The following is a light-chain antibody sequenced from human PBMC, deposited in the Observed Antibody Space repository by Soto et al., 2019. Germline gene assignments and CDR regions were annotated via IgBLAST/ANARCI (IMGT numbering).Light chain of an antibody. CDR3: SSYAGSNNLV. Sequence: QSVLTQPPSVSGSPGQSVTISCTGTSSDVGDYNYVSWYQHHPGKAPKLMIYEVSKRPSGVPDRFSGSKSGNTASLTVSGLQAEDEADYYCSSYAGSNNLVFGGGTKVTVL. CDR1: SSDVGDYNY. CDR2: EVS. J-gene: IGLJ3*02. V-gene: IGLV2-8*01.